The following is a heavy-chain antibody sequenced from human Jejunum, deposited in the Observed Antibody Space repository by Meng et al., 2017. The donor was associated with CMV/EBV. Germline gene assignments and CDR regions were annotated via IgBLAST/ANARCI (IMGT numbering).Heavy chain of an antibody. D-gene: IGHD2-8*01. J-gene: IGHJ3*01. CDR3: TRAATLIMGPYGHGFGV. CDR1: YIFTTYY. V-gene: IGHV1-2*07. Sequence: YIFTTYYIHWLRQAPGQGLEWMGWINPRSGVTNFAHKFQGRVAMTRDTSIATAYMELSTLTSDDTSVYYCTRAATLIMGPYGHGFGVWGQGTMVTVSS. CDR2: INPRSGVT.